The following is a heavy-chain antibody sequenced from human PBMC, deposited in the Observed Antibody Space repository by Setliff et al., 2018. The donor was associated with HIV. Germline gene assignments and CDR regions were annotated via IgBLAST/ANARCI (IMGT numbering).Heavy chain of an antibody. CDR3: ARDLFRRVGPFLPPGY. J-gene: IGHJ4*02. CDR2: INPYNGIA. D-gene: IGHD1-26*01. V-gene: IGHV1-18*01. CDR1: GYTLTSFG. Sequence: ASVKVSCKASGYTLTSFGITWVRQAPGQRPEWLGWINPYNGIANYAQNSQGRVSMTTDTSTRTAYMELRSLRFDDTAIYYCARDLFRRVGPFLPPGYWGQGTLVTVSS.